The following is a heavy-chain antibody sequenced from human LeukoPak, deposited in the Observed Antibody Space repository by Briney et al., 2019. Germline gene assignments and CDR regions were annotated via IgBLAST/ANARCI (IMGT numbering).Heavy chain of an antibody. CDR2: IGSSSGYI. D-gene: IGHD3-22*01. V-gene: IGHV3-21*01. J-gene: IGHJ4*02. Sequence: GGSLRLSCAASGFTFSSYTMNWVRQAPGKGLEWVSSIGSSSGYISYTDSVQGRFTISRDNAKNSLYLQMNSLRAEDTAVYYCARVGYDSSGYYFGNWGQGTLVTVSS. CDR3: ARVGYDSSGYYFGN. CDR1: GFTFSSYT.